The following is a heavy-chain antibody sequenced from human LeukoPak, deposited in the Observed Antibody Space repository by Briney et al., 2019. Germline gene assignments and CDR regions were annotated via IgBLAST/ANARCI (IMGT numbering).Heavy chain of an antibody. V-gene: IGHV4-31*02. CDR1: GDSISSGANY. Sequence: PSETLSLTCIVSGDSISSGANYWSWIRQHPGKGLEWIGSIYYSGSTYYNPSLKSRVIISEDTSKNQFSLKLSSVTAADTAVYYCARFRDTAMDDAFDIWGQGTMVTVSS. CDR2: IYYSGST. D-gene: IGHD5-18*01. J-gene: IGHJ3*02. CDR3: ARFRDTAMDDAFDI.